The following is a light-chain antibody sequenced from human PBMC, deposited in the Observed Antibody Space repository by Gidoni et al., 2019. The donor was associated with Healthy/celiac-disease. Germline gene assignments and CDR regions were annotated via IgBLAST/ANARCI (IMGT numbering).Light chain of an antibody. CDR1: QGIRND. Sequence: AIQMTQSPSPLSASVGDRVTVTCRAIQGIRNDLAWYQQKPGKAPKLLIYAASTLQSGVPSRFSGSGSGTDFTLTLNSLQPEDFATYYCLQDYNYPRTFGPGTKVDIK. CDR2: AAS. J-gene: IGKJ3*01. V-gene: IGKV1-6*01. CDR3: LQDYNYPRT.